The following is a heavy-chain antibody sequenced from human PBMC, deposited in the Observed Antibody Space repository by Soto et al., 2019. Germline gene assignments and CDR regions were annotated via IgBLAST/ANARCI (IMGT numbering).Heavy chain of an antibody. CDR3: AKDTNEYGSGSYYNY. Sequence: PGGSLRLSCAASGFTFDDYAMHWVRQAPGKGLEWVSGISWNSGSIGYADSVKGRFTISRDNAKNSLYLQMNSLRAEDTALYYCAKDTNEYGSGSYYNYWGQGTSVTVSS. V-gene: IGHV3-9*01. CDR1: GFTFDDYA. J-gene: IGHJ4*02. D-gene: IGHD3-10*01. CDR2: ISWNSGSI.